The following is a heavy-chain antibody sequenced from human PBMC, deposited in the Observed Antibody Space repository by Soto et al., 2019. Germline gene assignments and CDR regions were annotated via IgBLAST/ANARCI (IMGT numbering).Heavy chain of an antibody. J-gene: IGHJ6*02. CDR3: ARDSGQQLSSTYYYYGMDV. CDR2: IIPIFGTA. V-gene: IGHV1-69*13. CDR1: GGTFSSYA. Sequence: GASVKVSCKASGGTFSSYAISWVRPAPGQGLEWMGGIIPIFGTANYAQKFQGRVTITADESTSTAYMELSSLRSEDTAVYYCARDSGQQLSSTYYYYGMDVWGQGTTVTVSS. D-gene: IGHD6-13*01.